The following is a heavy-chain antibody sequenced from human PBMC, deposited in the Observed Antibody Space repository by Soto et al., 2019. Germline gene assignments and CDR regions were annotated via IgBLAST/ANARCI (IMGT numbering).Heavy chain of an antibody. Sequence: GGSLRLSCAASGLIFSNYKMHWVRQAPGKGLVWVSRINTDGSITDYADSVKGRFTVSRDNAKNTLYLQMNSLRAEDTAVYYCARDTDGLHYWGKGTLVTVSS. CDR3: ARDTDGLHY. J-gene: IGHJ4*02. CDR1: GLIFSNYK. V-gene: IGHV3-74*01. CDR2: INTDGSIT.